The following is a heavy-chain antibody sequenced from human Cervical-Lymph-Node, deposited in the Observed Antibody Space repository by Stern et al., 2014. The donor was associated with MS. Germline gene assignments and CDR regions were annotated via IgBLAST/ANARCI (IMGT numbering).Heavy chain of an antibody. CDR3: ARGTYGDYDSANWYFDI. D-gene: IGHD4-17*01. CDR2: INPSGGTT. V-gene: IGHV1-46*01. Sequence: QVQLVQSGAEVKKPGASVKVSCKASGYTFTTYFIHWVRQAPGQGLEWMGIINPSGGTTNYAQNFQGRVTMTRDTSKSTVYMELSSLRSEDTAVYSCARGTYGDYDSANWYFDIWGRGTLVTVSS. CDR1: GYTFTTYF. J-gene: IGHJ2*01.